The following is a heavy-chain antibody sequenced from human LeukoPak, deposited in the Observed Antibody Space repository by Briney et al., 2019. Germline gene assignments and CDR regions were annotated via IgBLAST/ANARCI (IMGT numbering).Heavy chain of an antibody. J-gene: IGHJ4*02. V-gene: IGHV3-74*01. CDR3: SSAMYYYGSGGTFDY. D-gene: IGHD3-10*01. CDR2: INSDGSSI. CDR1: GFTFSSYW. Sequence: GGSLRLSCAASGFTFSSYWMHWVRQAPGKGLVWVSRINSDGSSISYADSVKGRFTISRDNAKNTLYLQMNSLRAEDTAVYYCSSAMYYYGSGGTFDYWGQGTLVTVSS.